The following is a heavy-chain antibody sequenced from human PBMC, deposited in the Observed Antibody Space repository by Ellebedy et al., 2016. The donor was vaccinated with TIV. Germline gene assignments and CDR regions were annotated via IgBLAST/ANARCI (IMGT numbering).Heavy chain of an antibody. J-gene: IGHJ5*02. Sequence: AASVQVSCKTSGYTFTSYGVSWVRQAPGQGLEWMGWISGLNGKTKYERTVQGRVTLTTDTAARTVYMELTSLRSDDTAVDYCARDNTVGGTNWFDPWGQGTLVIVSS. D-gene: IGHD6-19*01. CDR2: ISGLNGKT. V-gene: IGHV1-18*01. CDR1: GYTFTSYG. CDR3: ARDNTVGGTNWFDP.